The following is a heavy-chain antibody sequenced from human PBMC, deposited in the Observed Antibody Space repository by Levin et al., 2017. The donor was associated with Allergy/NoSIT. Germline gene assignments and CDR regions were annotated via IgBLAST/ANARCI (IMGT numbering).Heavy chain of an antibody. CDR3: TKDIDRLILGWFDS. Sequence: GGSLRLSCAASGFKFEDYAMHWVRRTPGKGLEWVSGMSWNSGTISYADSVKGRFTISRDNAKNSLYLQMNSLTTDDSAFYYCTKDIDRLILGWFDSWGQGTLVTVSS. CDR2: MSWNSGTI. CDR1: GFKFEDYA. D-gene: IGHD2-8*01. J-gene: IGHJ5*01. V-gene: IGHV3-9*01.